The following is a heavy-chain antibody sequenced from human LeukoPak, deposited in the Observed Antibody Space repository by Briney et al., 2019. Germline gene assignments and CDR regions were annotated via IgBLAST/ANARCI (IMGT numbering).Heavy chain of an antibody. J-gene: IGHJ4*02. CDR3: ARHGTDWYIQDTRFDY. CDR1: GGSFSGYY. V-gene: IGHV4-34*01. D-gene: IGHD3/OR15-3a*01. Sequence: SETLSLTCAVYGGSFSGYYWSWIRQPPGKGLEWIGEINHSGSTNYNPSLKGRVTISVDTSKNQFSLKLSSVTAADTAVYYCARHGTDWYIQDTRFDYWGQGTLVTVSS. CDR2: INHSGST.